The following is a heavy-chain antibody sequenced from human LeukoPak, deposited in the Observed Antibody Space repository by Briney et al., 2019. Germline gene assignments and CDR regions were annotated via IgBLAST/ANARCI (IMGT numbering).Heavy chain of an antibody. V-gene: IGHV1-2*02. CDR2: IHTNSGGT. CDR1: GYTFTDYY. Sequence: ASVTVTCKASGYTFTDYYIHWVRQAPGQGLEWMGWIHTNSGGTNYAQNFQGRVTMTRDTSISTANMELSWLRSDDTAVYYCARGGTTKETTYSIDYWGQGTLVTVSS. D-gene: IGHD1-1*01. J-gene: IGHJ4*02. CDR3: ARGGTTKETTYSIDY.